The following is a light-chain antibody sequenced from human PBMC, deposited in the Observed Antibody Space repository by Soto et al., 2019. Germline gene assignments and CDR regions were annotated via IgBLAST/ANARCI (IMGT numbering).Light chain of an antibody. V-gene: IGLV2-23*03. CDR1: SSDVGSYNL. Sequence: QSVLTKPASGTRFPVRWLSISYPGTSSDVGSYNLVSWYQQHPGKAPKVLIYEGSKRPSGVSNHFSGSKSGNTASLTISGLQAEDEADYYCCSYAGSSTFVVFGGGTK. CDR3: CSYAGSSTFVV. CDR2: EGS. J-gene: IGLJ2*01.